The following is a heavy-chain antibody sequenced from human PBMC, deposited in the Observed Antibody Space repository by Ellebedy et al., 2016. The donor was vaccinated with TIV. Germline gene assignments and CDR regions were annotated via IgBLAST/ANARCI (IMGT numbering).Heavy chain of an antibody. J-gene: IGHJ6*02. V-gene: IGHV4-39*01. Sequence: SETLSLTXNVSGGSISGTYTSYYWGWVRQPPGKGLEWIGSIYDSGRTHYNPSLKSRVTISVDTSKDQFSLKLSSATAADTAVYYCARFRSGIVVVPAHYGMDVWGQGTTVTVSS. CDR3: ARFRSGIVVVPAHYGMDV. CDR1: GGSISGTYTSYY. CDR2: IYDSGRT. D-gene: IGHD2-2*01.